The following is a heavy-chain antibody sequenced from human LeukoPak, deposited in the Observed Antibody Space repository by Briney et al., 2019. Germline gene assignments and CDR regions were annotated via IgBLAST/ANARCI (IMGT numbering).Heavy chain of an antibody. V-gene: IGHV3-7*01. CDR2: IKQDGSEN. J-gene: IGHJ4*02. D-gene: IGHD6-13*01. CDR3: ARCRVPSSTAAADY. CDR1: GFAFSIYW. Sequence: GGSLRLSCAASGFAFSIYWMTWVRQAPGKGLEWVANIKQDGSENYYVDSVKGRFTISRDSAKNSLYLQMNSLRAEDTSVYYCARCRVPSSTAAADYWGQGTLVTVSS.